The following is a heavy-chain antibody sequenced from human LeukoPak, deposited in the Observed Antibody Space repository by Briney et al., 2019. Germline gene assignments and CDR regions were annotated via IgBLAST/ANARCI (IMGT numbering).Heavy chain of an antibody. V-gene: IGHV4-59*01. CDR1: GGSISTYD. CDR2: IYHSGGS. D-gene: IGHD3-10*01. J-gene: IGHJ4*02. Sequence: PSASLSLTCTVSGGSISTYDWSWIRQPPGKGLEWIGYIYHSGGSNYYSSLKSRVTISVNASKNQFSLVLTSVTAADTAVYYCARYQYYGSGRGYFDYWGQGTLVTVS. CDR3: ARYQYYGSGRGYFDY.